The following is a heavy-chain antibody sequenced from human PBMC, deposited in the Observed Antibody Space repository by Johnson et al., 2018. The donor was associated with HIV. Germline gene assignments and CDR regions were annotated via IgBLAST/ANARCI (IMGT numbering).Heavy chain of an antibody. D-gene: IGHD5-12*01. Sequence: QVQLVESGGGLVQPGGSLRLSCAASGFTFSDYYMSWIRQAPGKGLEWVSYISSSGSTIYYAASVQGRFTISRDNAKNSLYLQMNSLRAEDTAVYYCARERGYSGYDGDRDAFDIWGQGTMVTVSS. CDR2: ISSSGSTI. J-gene: IGHJ3*02. CDR1: GFTFSDYY. CDR3: ARERGYSGYDGDRDAFDI. V-gene: IGHV3-11*04.